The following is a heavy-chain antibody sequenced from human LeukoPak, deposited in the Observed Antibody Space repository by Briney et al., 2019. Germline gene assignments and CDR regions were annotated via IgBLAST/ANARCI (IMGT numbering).Heavy chain of an antibody. Sequence: GGSLRLSCAASGFTFSSYSVNWVRQAPGKGLEWVSSISSSSSYIYYADSVKGRFTISRDNAKNSLYLQMNSLRAEDTAVYYCARGYCSSTSCYGYYYYGVDVWSQGTTVTVSS. J-gene: IGHJ6*02. V-gene: IGHV3-21*01. CDR3: ARGYCSSTSCYGYYYYGVDV. CDR2: ISSSSSYI. D-gene: IGHD2-2*01. CDR1: GFTFSSYS.